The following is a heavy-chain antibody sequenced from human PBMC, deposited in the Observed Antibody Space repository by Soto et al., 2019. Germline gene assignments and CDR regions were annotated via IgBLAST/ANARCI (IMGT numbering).Heavy chain of an antibody. V-gene: IGHV1-69*13. Sequence: SVKVSCKASGGTFSSYAISWVRQAPGQGLEWMGGIIPIFGTANYAQKFQRRVTITADESTSTAYMELSSLRSEDTAVYYCARQKDIVVVPAAIDYYYGMDVWGQGTKVTV. CDR3: ARQKDIVVVPAAIDYYYGMDV. D-gene: IGHD2-2*01. J-gene: IGHJ6*02. CDR1: GGTFSSYA. CDR2: IIPIFGTA.